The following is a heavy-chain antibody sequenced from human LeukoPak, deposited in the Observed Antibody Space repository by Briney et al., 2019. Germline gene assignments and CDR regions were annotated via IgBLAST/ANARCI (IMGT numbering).Heavy chain of an antibody. CDR3: VRVSSNALDI. D-gene: IGHD4-11*01. CDR2: IYPGDSDT. J-gene: IGHJ3*02. Sequence: GESLKISCKGSGYSFPNYWIGWVRQMPGKGLELMGIIYPGDSDTRYSPSFQGQVTISADKSINTAYLQWSSLTASDTAMYYCVRVSSNALDIWGQGTMVTVSS. CDR1: GYSFPNYW. V-gene: IGHV5-51*01.